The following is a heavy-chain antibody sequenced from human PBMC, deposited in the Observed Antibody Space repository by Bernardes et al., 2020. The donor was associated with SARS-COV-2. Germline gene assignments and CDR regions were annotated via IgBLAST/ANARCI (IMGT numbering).Heavy chain of an antibody. CDR2: IWYDGINK. Sequence: GGSLRLSCAASGFTFSTYGMHWVRQAPGKGLEWVAVIWYDGINKKYADSVKGRFTISRDNSKNTLYLQMNSLRADDTAVYYCARDKEHCSSTSCYDNWLDPWGQGTLVTVSS. D-gene: IGHD2-2*01. V-gene: IGHV3-33*01. CDR1: GFTFSTYG. CDR3: ARDKEHCSSTSCYDNWLDP. J-gene: IGHJ5*02.